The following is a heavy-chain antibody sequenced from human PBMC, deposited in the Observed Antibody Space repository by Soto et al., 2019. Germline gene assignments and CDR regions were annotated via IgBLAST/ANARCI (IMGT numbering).Heavy chain of an antibody. CDR3: VQSRCGGDCLQSYSSHSYYGLDV. CDR2: IYWDDDK. D-gene: IGHD2-21*02. J-gene: IGHJ6*02. Sequence: QITLKESGPTLVKPTQTLTLTCTFSGFSLSTIGVGVGWIRQPPGKAPEWLALIYWDDDKRYSPSLTSRLTVTKDTSKNQVVPTMTNMDPVDTATYYCVQSRCGGDCLQSYSSHSYYGLDVWGQGTTVTVSS. CDR1: GFSLSTIGVG. V-gene: IGHV2-5*02.